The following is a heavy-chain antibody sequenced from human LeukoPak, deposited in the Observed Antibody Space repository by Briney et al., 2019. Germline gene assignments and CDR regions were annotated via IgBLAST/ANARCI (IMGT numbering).Heavy chain of an antibody. V-gene: IGHV4-39*01. CDR2: IYYSGST. J-gene: IGHJ3*02. CDR1: GGSISSSSYY. D-gene: IGHD3-22*01. CDR3: ARHRMYYYDSSGRGLADAFDI. Sequence: SETLSLTCTVSGGSISSSSYYWGWIRQPPGKGLEWIGSIYYSGSTYYNPSLKSRVTISVDTSKNQLSLKLSSVTAADTAVYYCARHRMYYYDSSGRGLADAFDIWGQGTMVTVSS.